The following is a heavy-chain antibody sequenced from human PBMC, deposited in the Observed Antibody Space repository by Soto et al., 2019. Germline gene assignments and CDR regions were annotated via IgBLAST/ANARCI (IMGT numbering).Heavy chain of an antibody. CDR2: ISYDGSNK. V-gene: IGHV3-30-3*01. Sequence: PGGSLRLSCAASGFTFSSYAMHWVRQAPGKGLEWVAVISYDGSNKYYADSVKGRFTISRDNSKNSLYLQMNSLRAEDTAVYYCARDGSPYYYDSSGAFDIWGQGTMVTVS. CDR1: GFTFSSYA. J-gene: IGHJ3*02. D-gene: IGHD3-22*01. CDR3: ARDGSPYYYDSSGAFDI.